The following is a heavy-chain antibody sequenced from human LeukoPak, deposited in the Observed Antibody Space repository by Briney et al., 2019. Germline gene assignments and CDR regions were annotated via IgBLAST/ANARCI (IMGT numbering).Heavy chain of an antibody. CDR2: IIPILGIA. Sequence: ASVKVSCKASGGTFSSYAISWVRQAPGQGLEWMGRIIPILGIANYAQKFQGRVTITADKSTSTAYMELRSLRSDDTAVYYCARDQGQWLANGGWFDPWGQGTLVTVSS. CDR3: ARDQGQWLANGGWFDP. J-gene: IGHJ5*02. CDR1: GGTFSSYA. D-gene: IGHD6-19*01. V-gene: IGHV1-69*04.